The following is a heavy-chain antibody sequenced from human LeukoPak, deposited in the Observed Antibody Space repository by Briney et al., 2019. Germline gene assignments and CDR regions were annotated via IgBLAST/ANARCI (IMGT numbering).Heavy chain of an antibody. CDR2: IYYSGRT. CDR1: GGSLSSYY. CDR3: ARVDAWFGELFSWYFDL. Sequence: SETLSLTCTVSGGSLSSYYSSCIRRPPGKGLEWIGYIYYSGRTNYNPSLKSRVTISVDASKNQFSLKLSSVTAADTAVYYCARVDAWFGELFSWYFDLWGRGTLVTVSS. J-gene: IGHJ2*01. D-gene: IGHD3-10*01. V-gene: IGHV4-59*01.